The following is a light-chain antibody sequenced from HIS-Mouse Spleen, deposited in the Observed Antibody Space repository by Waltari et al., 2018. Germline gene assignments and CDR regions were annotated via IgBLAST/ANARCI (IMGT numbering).Light chain of an antibody. CDR3: QVWDSSSDHLYV. J-gene: IGLJ1*01. Sequence: SYVLTQPPSVSVAPGKTARITCGGNNIGSKSVHWYQQKPGQAPVLVVYDDSDRPSGCPERFSGSNSGNTATLTSSRVEAGDEADYYCQVWDSSSDHLYVFGTGTKVTVL. V-gene: IGLV3-21*03. CDR1: NIGSKS. CDR2: DDS.